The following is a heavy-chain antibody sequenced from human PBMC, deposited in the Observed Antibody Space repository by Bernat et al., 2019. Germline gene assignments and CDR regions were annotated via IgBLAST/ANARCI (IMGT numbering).Heavy chain of an antibody. CDR3: AREVVVAATPFYYYYMDV. V-gene: IGHV3-74*01. CDR1: GFTFSSYW. Sequence: EVQLVESGGGLVQPGGSLRLSCAASGFTFSSYWMHWVRQAPGKGLVWVSRINSDGSSTSYADSVEGRFTISRDNAKNTLYLQMNSLRAEDTAVYYCAREVVVAATPFYYYYMDVWGKGTTVTVSS. D-gene: IGHD2-15*01. CDR2: INSDGSST. J-gene: IGHJ6*03.